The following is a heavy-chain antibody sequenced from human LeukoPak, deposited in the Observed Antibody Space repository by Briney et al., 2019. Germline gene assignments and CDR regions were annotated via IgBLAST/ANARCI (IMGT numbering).Heavy chain of an antibody. CDR2: ISSDGSTI. Sequence: GGSLRLSCAASGFTFSSYAMNWVRQAPGKGLEWLSYISSDGSTIYYADSAKGRITISRDNARNSLYLQMNSLRAEDTAVYYCVPQKGYGGNPLDYWGQGTLVTVSS. CDR1: GFTFSSYA. V-gene: IGHV3-48*01. J-gene: IGHJ4*02. CDR3: VPQKGYGGNPLDY. D-gene: IGHD4-23*01.